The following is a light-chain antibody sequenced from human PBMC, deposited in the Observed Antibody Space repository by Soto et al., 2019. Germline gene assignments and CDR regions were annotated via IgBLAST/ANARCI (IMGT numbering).Light chain of an antibody. Sequence: AIQLTQSPSSLSASVGDRVTITCRASQGISSALAWYQQKPGKAPKLLIYDASRLESGVPSRFSGSGSGTDFNLTISSLQPEDFATYYCQQFTFGPGTKVDIK. CDR3: QQFT. V-gene: IGKV1-13*02. CDR2: DAS. J-gene: IGKJ3*01. CDR1: QGISSA.